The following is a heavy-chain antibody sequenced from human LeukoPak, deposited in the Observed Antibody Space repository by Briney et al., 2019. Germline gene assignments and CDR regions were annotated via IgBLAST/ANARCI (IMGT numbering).Heavy chain of an antibody. CDR2: MDPTGSQK. Sequence: GGSLRLSCALSQFTSNGPSTNSVCQAPGKGLEWVANMDPTGSQKRYVDSVKGRFTISKDNPGASLYLDMHSLRAEDTAIYYYTIWLVGNYWGQGTLVTVSS. CDR1: QFTSNGPS. D-gene: IGHD1-26*01. V-gene: IGHV3-7*01. CDR3: TIWLVGNY. J-gene: IGHJ4*02.